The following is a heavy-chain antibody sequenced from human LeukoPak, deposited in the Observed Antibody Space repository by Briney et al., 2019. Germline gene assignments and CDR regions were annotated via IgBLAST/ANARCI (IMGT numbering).Heavy chain of an antibody. Sequence: PGGSLRLSCAASGFTFSSYAMSWVRQAPGKGLEWVSAISGSGGSSYYADSVKGRFTISRDNSKNTLYLQMNSLRAEDTAVYYCAKPLGPQTHIAVGGIDFDYWGQGTLVTVPS. V-gene: IGHV3-23*01. D-gene: IGHD6-19*01. CDR2: ISGSGGSS. J-gene: IGHJ4*02. CDR3: AKPLGPQTHIAVGGIDFDY. CDR1: GFTFSSYA.